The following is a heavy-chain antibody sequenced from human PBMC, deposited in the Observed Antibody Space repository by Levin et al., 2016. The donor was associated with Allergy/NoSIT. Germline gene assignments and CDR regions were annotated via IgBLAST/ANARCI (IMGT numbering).Heavy chain of an antibody. V-gene: IGHV1-18*01. CDR3: ATRRLGDGRIDF. J-gene: IGHJ4*02. Sequence: ASVKVSCKASGLTLSNYGISWVRQAPGQGLEWMGGISLYNGKIDVSDKFQGRVDLTTDTSTSLAYLGLTGLTSDDSAVYYCATRRLGDGRIDFWGPGTLVTVSS. D-gene: IGHD5-24*01. CDR1: GLTLSNYG. CDR2: ISLYNGKI.